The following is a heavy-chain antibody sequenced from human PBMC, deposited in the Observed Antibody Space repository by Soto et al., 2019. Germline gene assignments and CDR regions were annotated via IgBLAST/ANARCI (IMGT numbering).Heavy chain of an antibody. CDR2: IYGGLTT. V-gene: IGHV3-53*01. CDR3: ARDRIEAAGTPRFNYYYGMDV. CDR1: GFTVSSAY. D-gene: IGHD6-13*01. Sequence: LRLSCAASGFTVSSAYMTWVRQAPGKGLEWVSVIYGGLTTSYADSVKGRFTISRDNSKNTVFLQMNSLRGEDTAVYYCARDRIEAAGTPRFNYYYGMDVWGQGTTVTVSS. J-gene: IGHJ6*02.